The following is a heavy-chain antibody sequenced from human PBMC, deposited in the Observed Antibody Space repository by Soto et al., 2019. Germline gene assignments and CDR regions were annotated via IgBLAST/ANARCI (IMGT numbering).Heavy chain of an antibody. CDR1: GFTFNTYW. V-gene: IGHV3-7*03. J-gene: IGHJ5*02. CDR3: ARVGSDGCSNWFDP. D-gene: IGHD5-12*01. Sequence: PGGSLRLSCAASGFTFNTYWMSWVRQAPGKGLEWVAYIIQDGSDKFYVDSVKGRFTISRDNAKNTLYLQMNSLSAEDTAVYYCARVGSDGCSNWFDPWRQGTPVTVSS. CDR2: IIQDGSDK.